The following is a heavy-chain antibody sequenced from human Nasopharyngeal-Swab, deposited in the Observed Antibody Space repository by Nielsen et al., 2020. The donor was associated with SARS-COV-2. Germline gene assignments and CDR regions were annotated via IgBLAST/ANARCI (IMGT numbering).Heavy chain of an antibody. V-gene: IGHV3-33*01. CDR2: IWYDGSNK. Sequence: GESLKISCAASGFTFSSYGMHWVRQAPGKGLEWVAVIWYDGSNKYYADSVKGRFTISRDNSKNTLYLQMNSLRAEDTAVYYCARDQYYYDSSGPAFDIWGQGTMVTVSS. CDR3: ARDQYYYDSSGPAFDI. J-gene: IGHJ3*02. D-gene: IGHD3-22*01. CDR1: GFTFSSYG.